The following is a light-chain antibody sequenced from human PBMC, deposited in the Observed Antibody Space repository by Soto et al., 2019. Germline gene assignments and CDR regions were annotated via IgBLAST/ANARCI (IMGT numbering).Light chain of an antibody. CDR1: QSVITN. V-gene: IGKV3D-20*02. CDR2: DAS. J-gene: IGKJ1*01. CDR3: QQRSNWPPWT. Sequence: EIVLTQSPGTLSLSPGEGATLSCRASQSVITNFLAWYQQKPGQAPRLLIYDASTRATGIPARFSGSGSGTDFTLTISSLEPEDFAVYYCQQRSNWPPWTFGQGTKVDIK.